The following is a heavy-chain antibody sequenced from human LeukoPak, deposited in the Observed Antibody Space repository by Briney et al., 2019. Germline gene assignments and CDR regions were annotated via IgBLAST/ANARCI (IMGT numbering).Heavy chain of an antibody. V-gene: IGHV3-21*01. CDR3: ARANRKRGYYYYMDV. Sequence: GGSLRLSCAASGFTFSSYSMNWVRQAPGKGLEWVSSISSSSSYIYYVDSVKGRFTISRDNDKNSLYLQMNSMRAEDTAVYYCARANRKRGYYYYMDVWGKGTTVTISS. CDR1: GFTFSSYS. D-gene: IGHD1-14*01. J-gene: IGHJ6*03. CDR2: ISSSSSYI.